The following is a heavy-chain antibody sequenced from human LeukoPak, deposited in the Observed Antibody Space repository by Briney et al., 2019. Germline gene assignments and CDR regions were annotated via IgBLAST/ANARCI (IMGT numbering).Heavy chain of an antibody. CDR3: ARAEILTGYYPRYYFDC. CDR2: IIPIFGTA. V-gene: IGHV1-69*05. CDR1: GGTFISYA. J-gene: IGHJ4*02. Sequence: SVKVSCKASGGTFISYAISWVRQAPGQGLEWMGGIIPIFGTANYAQKFQGRVTITTDEYKSTAYMELSRLRSEDTAVYYCARAEILTGYYPRYYFDCWGQGTLVTVSS. D-gene: IGHD3-9*01.